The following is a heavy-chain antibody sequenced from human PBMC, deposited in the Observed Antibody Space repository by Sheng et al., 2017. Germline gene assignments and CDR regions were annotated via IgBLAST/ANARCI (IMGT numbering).Heavy chain of an antibody. J-gene: IGHJ4*02. Sequence: QMVESGGGLVQPGGSLRLSCVASGFIVSNTYMSWVRQAPGKGLEWVSGIYADGTTHYADSAKGRFTISRDNSKNIVYLQMRSLTTEDTAVYYCTRDPSDFVLEAYWGQGTLVTVSS. CDR1: GFIVSNTY. V-gene: IGHV3-66*01. CDR3: TRDPSDFVLEAY. D-gene: IGHD2-8*01. CDR2: IYADGTT.